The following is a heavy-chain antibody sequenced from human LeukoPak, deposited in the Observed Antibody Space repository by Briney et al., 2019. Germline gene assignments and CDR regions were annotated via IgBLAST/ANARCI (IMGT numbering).Heavy chain of an antibody. D-gene: IGHD5-24*01. V-gene: IGHV3-74*01. Sequence: GGSLRLSCAASGNYWMHWVRQVPGKGLVWVSHINSDGSWTSYADSVKGRFAISKDNAKNTVYLEMNSLRAEDTAVYYCSRDLRGRDDYWGQGTLVSVSS. CDR3: SRDLRGRDDY. CDR1: GNYW. CDR2: INSDGSWT. J-gene: IGHJ4*02.